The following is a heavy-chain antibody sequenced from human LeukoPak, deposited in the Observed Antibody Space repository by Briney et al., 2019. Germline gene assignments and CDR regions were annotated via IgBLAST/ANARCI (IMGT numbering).Heavy chain of an antibody. Sequence: SETLSLTCAVYGGSFSTYYWSWTRQPPGKGLEWIGDINRSGTTNYNPSLKSRVTISVGTSNNQFSLKLSSVTAADTAVYYCAKGVGRPPGYWGQGTLVTVSS. J-gene: IGHJ4*02. V-gene: IGHV4-34*01. CDR2: INRSGTT. CDR3: AKGVGRPPGY. D-gene: IGHD1-26*01. CDR1: GGSFSTYY.